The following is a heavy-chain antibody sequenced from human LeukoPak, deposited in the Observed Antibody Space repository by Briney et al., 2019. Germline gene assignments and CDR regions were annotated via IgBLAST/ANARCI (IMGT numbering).Heavy chain of an antibody. D-gene: IGHD2-15*01. V-gene: IGHV1-69*10. CDR3: ASPGGGLVAATLDAFDI. CDR2: IIPILGIA. CDR1: GGXFSSYA. J-gene: IGHJ3*02. Sequence: SVKVSCKASGGXFSSYAISWVRQAPGQGLEWMGRIIPILGIANYAQKFQGRVTITADKSTSTAYMELSSLRSEDTAVYYCASPGGGLVAATLDAFDIWGQGTMVTVSS.